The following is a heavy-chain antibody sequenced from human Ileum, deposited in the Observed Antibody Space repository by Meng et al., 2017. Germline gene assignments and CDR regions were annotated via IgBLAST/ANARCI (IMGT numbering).Heavy chain of an antibody. J-gene: IGHJ4*02. CDR3: ARSGGVVDY. Sequence: GGSLRLSCAASGFPFSSYWMHWVRQAPGKGLMWVSHINNDGTTTNYPSSVKGRFTISRDNANNTRCLQMNSLRAEDTAVYYCARSGGVVDYWGQGTPVTVSS. V-gene: IGHV3-74*01. D-gene: IGHD1-26*01. CDR2: INNDGTTT. CDR1: GFPFSSYW.